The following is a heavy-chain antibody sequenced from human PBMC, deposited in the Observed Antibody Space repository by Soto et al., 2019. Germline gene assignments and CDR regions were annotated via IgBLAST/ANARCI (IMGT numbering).Heavy chain of an antibody. J-gene: IGHJ6*02. D-gene: IGHD6-19*01. CDR3: ARAGYSSGWYGYYYYGMDVWGQETTVVYYGMEV. V-gene: IGHV3-30-3*01. Sequence: PGGSLRLFCAASGFAFSSYAMHWVRQAPGKGLEWVAVISYDGSNKYYADSVKGRFTISRDNSKNTLYLQMNSLRAEDTAVYYCARAGYSSGWYGYYYYGMDVWGQETTVVYYGMEVWGQGPTVTVCS. CDR1: GFAFSSYA. CDR2: ISYDGSNK.